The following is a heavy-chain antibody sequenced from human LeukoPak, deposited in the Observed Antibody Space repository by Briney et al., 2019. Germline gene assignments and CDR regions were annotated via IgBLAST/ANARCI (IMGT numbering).Heavy chain of an antibody. D-gene: IGHD5-24*01. CDR3: ARVHGDGYGD. CDR2: IYYSGST. V-gene: IGHV4-30-4*08. CDR1: GGSISSGDYY. Sequence: SQTLSLTCTVSGGSISSGDYYWSWIRQPPGKGLEWIGYIYYSGSTYYNPSHKSRVTISVDTSKNQFSLKLSSVTAADTAVYYCARVHGDGYGDWGQGTLVTVFS. J-gene: IGHJ4*02.